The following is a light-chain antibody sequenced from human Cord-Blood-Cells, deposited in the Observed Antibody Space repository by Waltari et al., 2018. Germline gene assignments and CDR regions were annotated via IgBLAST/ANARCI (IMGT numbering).Light chain of an antibody. Sequence: AIRMTQSPSSFSASTGDSVTITCRASQGISSYLAWYQQKPGKAPNLLIYVASTLQSGVPSRFSGSGSGTDFTLTISCLQSEDFATYYCQQYYSYPFTFGPGTKVDIK. CDR3: QQYYSYPFT. V-gene: IGKV1-8*01. CDR2: VAS. J-gene: IGKJ3*01. CDR1: QGISSY.